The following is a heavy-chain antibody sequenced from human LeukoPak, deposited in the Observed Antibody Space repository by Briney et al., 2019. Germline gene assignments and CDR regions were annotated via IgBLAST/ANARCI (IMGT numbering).Heavy chain of an antibody. J-gene: IGHJ4*02. Sequence: GGSLRLSCAASGFTFSSYAMHWVRQAPGQGLEWVAVISYDGSNKYYADSVKGRFTISRDNSKNTLYLQMNSLRAEDTAVYYCARDLTVIPDYWGQGTLVTVSS. CDR3: ARDLTVIPDY. D-gene: IGHD4-17*01. CDR2: ISYDGSNK. V-gene: IGHV3-30-3*01. CDR1: GFTFSSYA.